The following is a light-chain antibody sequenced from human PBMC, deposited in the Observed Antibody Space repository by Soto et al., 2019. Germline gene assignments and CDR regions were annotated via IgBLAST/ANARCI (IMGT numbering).Light chain of an antibody. CDR2: AAS. CDR3: QQLNSYPLT. J-gene: IGKJ4*01. Sequence: DIQLTQSPSFLSASVGDRVTITCRASQDSSSYLAWYQQKPGKAPKLLISAASTLRSGVSSRFSGSGFGTEFTLTISSLQPEDLATYYCQQLNSYPLTFGGGTKVEIK. V-gene: IGKV1-9*01. CDR1: QDSSSY.